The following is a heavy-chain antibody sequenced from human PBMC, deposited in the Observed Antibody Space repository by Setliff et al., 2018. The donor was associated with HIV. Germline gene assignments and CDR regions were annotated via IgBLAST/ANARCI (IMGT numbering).Heavy chain of an antibody. CDR1: GGSINRISYY. CDR3: VRSLAGLMNYFDY. J-gene: IGHJ4*02. CDR2: IYNSGST. D-gene: IGHD6-19*01. Sequence: SETLSLTCTVSGGSINRISYYWGWIRQAPGRGLEWIGSIYNSGSTYYNPSLKSRIIISSDTSKNQISLRLTSVTAADTAVYFCVRSLAGLMNYFDYWGQGMLVTVSS. V-gene: IGHV4-39*01.